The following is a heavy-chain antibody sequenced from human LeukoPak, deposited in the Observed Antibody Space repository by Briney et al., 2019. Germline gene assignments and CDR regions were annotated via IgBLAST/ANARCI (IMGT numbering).Heavy chain of an antibody. CDR3: ARLLFETYYYDSSGYPYFDY. CDR2: IYTSGST. CDR1: GGSISSYY. Sequence: PSETLSLTCTVSGGSISSYYWSWIRQPAGKGLEWIGRIYTSGSTNYNPSLKSRVTMSVDTSKNQFSLKLSSVTAADTAVYYCARLLFETYYYDSSGYPYFDYWGQGTLVTVSS. J-gene: IGHJ4*02. D-gene: IGHD3-22*01. V-gene: IGHV4-4*07.